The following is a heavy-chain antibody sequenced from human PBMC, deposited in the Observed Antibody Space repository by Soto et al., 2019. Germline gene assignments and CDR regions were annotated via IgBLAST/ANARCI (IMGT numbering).Heavy chain of an antibody. CDR1: GFTFNSYW. Sequence: GGSLRLSCAASGFTFNSYWMSWVRQAPGKGLEWAANIKEDGSERYYVDSVKGRFTISRDNAKNSLYLQMEGLRVEDTAVYYCARGPPGGYGMDVWGQGTTVTVSS. J-gene: IGHJ6*02. V-gene: IGHV3-7*03. D-gene: IGHD3-10*01. CDR3: ARGPPGGYGMDV. CDR2: IKEDGSER.